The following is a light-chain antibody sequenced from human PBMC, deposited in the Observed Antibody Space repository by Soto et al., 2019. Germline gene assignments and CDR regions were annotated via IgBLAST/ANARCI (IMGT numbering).Light chain of an antibody. CDR1: QSISSW. J-gene: IGKJ1*01. V-gene: IGKV1-5*01. Sequence: DIKVTQSAATLSASIGDRVTITCRASQSISSWLAWYQQRPGKAPKLLIYDASSLESGVPSRFSGSGSGTEFTLTISSLQPDDFATYYCQQYNSYSQTFGQGTKV. CDR2: DAS. CDR3: QQYNSYSQT.